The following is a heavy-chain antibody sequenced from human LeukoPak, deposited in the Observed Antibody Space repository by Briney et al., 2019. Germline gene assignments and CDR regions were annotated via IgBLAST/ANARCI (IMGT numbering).Heavy chain of an antibody. CDR2: ISSSSSYI. D-gene: IGHD3-22*01. V-gene: IGHV3-21*01. J-gene: IGHJ3*02. CDR1: GVTFIIYS. Sequence: GGALRLSSAASGVTFIIYSTNCVRATPQGGLEWVSSISSSSSYISYADSVKGRFTISRDNGKNSLYLQMNSLRAEDTAVYYCARVRTYYYDSSSSDAFDIWGQGTMVTVSS. CDR3: ARVRTYYYDSSSSDAFDI.